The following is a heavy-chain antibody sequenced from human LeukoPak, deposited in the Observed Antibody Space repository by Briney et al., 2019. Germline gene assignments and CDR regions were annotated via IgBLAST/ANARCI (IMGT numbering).Heavy chain of an antibody. CDR3: AALGDNNSWNNF. D-gene: IGHD1/OR15-1a*01. V-gene: IGHV4-59*11. CDR2: VHSSGTT. CDR1: RGSITGHY. J-gene: IGHJ4*02. Sequence: PSETLSLTCSVSRGSITGHYWSWARQPPGKGPEWLGYVHSSGTTSYNPSLKSRVTRSADTSKHQFSLKMTSLTTADTGVYYCAALGDNNSWNNFWGQGTLVTVSS.